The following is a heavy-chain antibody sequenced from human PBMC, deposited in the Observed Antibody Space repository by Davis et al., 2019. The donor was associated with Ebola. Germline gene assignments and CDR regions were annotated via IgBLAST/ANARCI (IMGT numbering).Heavy chain of an antibody. J-gene: IGHJ4*02. D-gene: IGHD6-13*01. V-gene: IGHV3-74*01. CDR2: INSDGSST. CDR3: AKDLGSSWDFEY. CDR1: GITLSGYG. Sequence: GESLKISCAASGITLSGYGMHWVRQAPGKGLVWVSRINSDGSSTSYADSVKGRFTISRDSLRNTLFLQMNNLRVDDTAVYYCAKDLGSSWDFEYWGQGTLITVSS.